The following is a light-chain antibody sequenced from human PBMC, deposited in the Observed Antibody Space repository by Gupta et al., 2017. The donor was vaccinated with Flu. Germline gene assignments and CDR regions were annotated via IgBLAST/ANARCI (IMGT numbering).Light chain of an antibody. J-gene: IGKJ2*03. CDR2: DAS. CDR3: QQRSNWNS. CDR1: QSVSSY. Sequence: EIVLTQSPATLSLSPGERATLSCRASQSVSSYLAWYQQKPGQAPRLLIYDASNRATGIPARFSGSGSGKDFTLTISRLEPEDCAVYYCQQRSNWNSFGQGTKLEIK. V-gene: IGKV3-11*01.